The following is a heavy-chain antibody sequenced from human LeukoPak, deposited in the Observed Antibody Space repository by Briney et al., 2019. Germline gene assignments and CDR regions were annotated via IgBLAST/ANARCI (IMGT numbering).Heavy chain of an antibody. CDR3: ARERNSNYGRYFNY. V-gene: IGHV1-2*02. Sequence: GASVKVSCKASGYTFTGYYMHWVRQAPGQGLEWMGWINPNSGGTNYAQKFQGRVTMTRDTSISTAYMELSRLRSDDTAVYYCARERNSNYGRYFNYWGQGTLVTVSS. D-gene: IGHD4-17*01. CDR2: INPNSGGT. J-gene: IGHJ4*02. CDR1: GYTFTGYY.